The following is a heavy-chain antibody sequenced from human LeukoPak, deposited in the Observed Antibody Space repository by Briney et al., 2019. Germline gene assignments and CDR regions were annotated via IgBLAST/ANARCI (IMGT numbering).Heavy chain of an antibody. CDR1: GFTFSNYW. V-gene: IGHV3-7*03. Sequence: GGSLRLSCAVSGFTFSNYWMSWVRQAPGKGLEWVANIKQDGSERYYVDSVKGRFTISRDNAKNLQSLEMNSLRVEDTAIYYCVSTATFDYWGQGTLVTVSS. CDR2: IKQDGSER. J-gene: IGHJ4*02. CDR3: VSTATFDY. D-gene: IGHD5-12*01.